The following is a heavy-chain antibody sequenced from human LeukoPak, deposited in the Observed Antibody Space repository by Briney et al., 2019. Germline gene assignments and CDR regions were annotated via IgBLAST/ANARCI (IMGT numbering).Heavy chain of an antibody. CDR2: ISYDGSNK. CDR3: AKDHSSGWNYYYYGMDV. V-gene: IGHV3-30-3*01. D-gene: IGHD6-19*01. Sequence: GRSLRLSCAASGFTFSSYAMHWVRQAPGKGLEWVAVISYDGSNKYYADSVKGRFTISRDNSKNTLYLQMNSLRAEDTAVYYCAKDHSSGWNYYYYGMDVWGQGTTVTVSS. J-gene: IGHJ6*02. CDR1: GFTFSSYA.